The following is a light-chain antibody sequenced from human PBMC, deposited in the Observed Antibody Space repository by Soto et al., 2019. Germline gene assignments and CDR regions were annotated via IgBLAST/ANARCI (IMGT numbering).Light chain of an antibody. J-gene: IGKJ2*01. Sequence: DIQLTQSPSFLSASVGDRVTITCRASQGISSYLAWYQQKPGKAPKLLIYAASTLQSGVPSRFSGRGSGTEFTLTIGSLQPEDFATYSCQQLNSYPYTFGQGTKLEIK. V-gene: IGKV1-9*01. CDR2: AAS. CDR3: QQLNSYPYT. CDR1: QGISSY.